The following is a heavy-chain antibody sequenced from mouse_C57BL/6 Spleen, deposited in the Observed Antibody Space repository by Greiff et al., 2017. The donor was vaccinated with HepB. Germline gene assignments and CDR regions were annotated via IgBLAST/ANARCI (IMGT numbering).Heavy chain of an antibody. Sequence: QVQLQQSGAELVRPGTSVKVSCKASGYAFTNYLIEWVKKRPGQGLGWIGVINPGSGGTNYNGKLKGKATLTADKSSSTAYMQLSSLASEDSAVYFCAREVGNSAWFAYWGQGTLVTVSA. CDR3: AREVGNSAWFAY. CDR2: INPGSGGT. CDR1: GYAFTNYL. V-gene: IGHV1-54*01. J-gene: IGHJ3*01. D-gene: IGHD2-1*01.